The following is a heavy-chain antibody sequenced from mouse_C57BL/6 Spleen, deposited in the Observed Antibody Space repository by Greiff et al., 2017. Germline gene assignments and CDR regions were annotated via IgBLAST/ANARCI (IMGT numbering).Heavy chain of an antibody. V-gene: IGHV1-52*01. Sequence: QVQLQQPGAELVRPGSSVKLSCKASGYTFTSYWMHWVKQRPIQGLEWIGNIDPSDSETHYNQKFKDKATLTVDKSSSTAYMQLSSLTSEDSAVYYRARWTTTVQSWYFDVWGTGTTVTVSS. CDR1: GYTFTSYW. J-gene: IGHJ1*03. CDR2: IDPSDSET. CDR3: ARWTTTVQSWYFDV. D-gene: IGHD1-1*01.